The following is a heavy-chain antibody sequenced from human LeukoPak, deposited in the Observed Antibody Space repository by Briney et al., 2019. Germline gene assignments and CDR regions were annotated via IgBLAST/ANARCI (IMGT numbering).Heavy chain of an antibody. V-gene: IGHV3-21*01. CDR2: ISSSSSYI. J-gene: IGHJ6*03. Sequence: GGSLRLSCAASGFTFSSYSMNWVRQAPGKGLEWVSSISSSSSYIYYADSVKGRFTISRDNAKNSLYLQMNSLRAEDTAVYYCARVLPAAQEAMDVWGKGTTVTVSS. CDR1: GFTFSSYS. D-gene: IGHD2-2*01. CDR3: ARVLPAAQEAMDV.